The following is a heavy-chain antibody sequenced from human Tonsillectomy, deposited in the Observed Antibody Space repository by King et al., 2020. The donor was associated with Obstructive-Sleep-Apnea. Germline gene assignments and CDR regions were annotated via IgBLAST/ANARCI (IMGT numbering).Heavy chain of an antibody. Sequence: VQLQESGGGVVQPGRSLRLSCDASGFSFSNYGMHWVRQAPGKGLEWVAVIWYDGSKTYYADSVKGRFTISRDNSRYTLYLHMNSLRAGDTAVYYCAKDWGATPPFDYWGQGTLVTVSS. CDR2: IWYDGSKT. V-gene: IGHV3-33*06. J-gene: IGHJ4*02. CDR3: AKDWGATPPFDY. D-gene: IGHD1-26*01. CDR1: GFSFSNYG.